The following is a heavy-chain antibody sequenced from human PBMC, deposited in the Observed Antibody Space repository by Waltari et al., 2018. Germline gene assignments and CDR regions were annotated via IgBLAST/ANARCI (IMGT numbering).Heavy chain of an antibody. CDR3: ARDLDSSGWHYYYGMDV. J-gene: IGHJ6*02. CDR2: ISSRSSYI. CDR1: GFTFSSYS. Sequence: EVQLVESGGGLVKPGGSLRLSCAASGFTFSSYSMNWVRQAPGKGREGVSSISSRSSYIYYADSVKGRFTISRDNAKNSLYLQMNSRRAEDTAVYYCARDLDSSGWHYYYGMDVWGQGTTVTVSS. D-gene: IGHD6-19*01. V-gene: IGHV3-21*01.